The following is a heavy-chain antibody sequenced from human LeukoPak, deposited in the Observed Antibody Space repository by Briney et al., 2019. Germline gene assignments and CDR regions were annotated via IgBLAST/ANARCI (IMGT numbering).Heavy chain of an antibody. CDR3: ARGVCSSTSCPGLFDY. J-gene: IGHJ4*02. CDR2: IIPILGIA. CDR1: GGTFSSYA. Sequence: SVKVSCKASGGTFSSYAISWVRQAPGQGLEWMGRIIPILGIANYAQKFQGRVTITADKSTSTAYMELRSLRSDDTAVYYCARGVCSSTSCPGLFDYWGQGTLVTVSS. D-gene: IGHD2-2*01. V-gene: IGHV1-69*04.